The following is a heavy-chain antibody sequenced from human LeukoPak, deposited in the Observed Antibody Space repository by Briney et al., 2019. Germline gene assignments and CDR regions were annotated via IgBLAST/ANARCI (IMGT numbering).Heavy chain of an antibody. CDR3: ASLFRDDSSGYSLDY. CDR1: GYTFINYD. Sequence: ASVKVSCRTSGYTFINYDINWVRQAAGQGLEWMGWMNPKSGNLGSAQKFQGRVTMTRNTSISTAYMELSSLRSEDTAVYYCASLFRDDSSGYSLDYWGQGTLVTVSS. J-gene: IGHJ4*02. D-gene: IGHD3-22*01. CDR2: MNPKSGNL. V-gene: IGHV1-8*01.